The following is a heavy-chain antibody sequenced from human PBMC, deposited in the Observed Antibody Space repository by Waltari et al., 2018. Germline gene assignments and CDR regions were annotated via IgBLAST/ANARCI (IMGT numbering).Heavy chain of an antibody. CDR1: GGSITNHY. CDR3: ARDDYYDTSGYSLMVGFDV. V-gene: IGHV4-59*11. CDR2: INHSGTT. Sequence: QVQLQESGPRLVKPSETLSLTCTVPGGSITNHYWSWLRQPPGKGMEWMGYINHSGTTHYNPSLKSRVSMSVDTSKNQLSLKLTSVTAADTALYYCARDDYYDTSGYSLMVGFDVWGPGTMVTVSS. J-gene: IGHJ3*01. D-gene: IGHD3-22*01.